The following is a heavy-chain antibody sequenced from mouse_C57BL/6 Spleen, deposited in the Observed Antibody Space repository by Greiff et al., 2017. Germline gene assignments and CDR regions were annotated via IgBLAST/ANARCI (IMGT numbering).Heavy chain of an antibody. D-gene: IGHD2-1*01. V-gene: IGHV1-82*01. CDR3: ARSTMVTTWYAMDY. J-gene: IGHJ4*01. CDR1: GYAFTSSW. CDR2: IYPGDGDT. Sequence: VQLLESGPELVKPGASVKLSCKASGYAFTSSWMHWVKQRPGRGLAWIGRIYPGDGDTNYNGKFKGKATLTVDKSSSTAYLQLTSLTSEDSAVYDCARSTMVTTWYAMDYWGQGTSVTVSS.